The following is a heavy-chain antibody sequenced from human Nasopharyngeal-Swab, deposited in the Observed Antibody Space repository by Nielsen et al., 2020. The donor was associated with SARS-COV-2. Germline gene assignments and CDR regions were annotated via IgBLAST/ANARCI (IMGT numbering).Heavy chain of an antibody. CDR1: GFTFSSYW. CDR3: ARDLRSSGWYRAFDI. J-gene: IGHJ3*02. V-gene: IGHV3-7*01. D-gene: IGHD6-19*01. CDR2: IKQDGSEK. Sequence: GESLKISCAVSGFTFSSYWMSWVRQAPGKGLEWVANIKQDGSEKYYVDSVKGRFTISRDNAKNSLYLQMNSLRAEDTAVYYCARDLRSSGWYRAFDIWGQGTMVTVSS.